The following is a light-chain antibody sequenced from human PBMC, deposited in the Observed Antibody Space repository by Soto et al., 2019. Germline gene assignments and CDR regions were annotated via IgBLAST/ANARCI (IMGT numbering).Light chain of an antibody. J-gene: IGLJ1*01. Sequence: QSVLTQPPSASGTPGQRVTISCSGSSSSIGSNTVTWYHQLPGTAPKLLIHSSNQRPSGVPDRFSGSKSGTSASLAISGLQSEDESDYYCAAWGDSMNGYVFGSGTKVTVL. CDR1: SSSIGSNT. CDR2: SSN. V-gene: IGLV1-44*01. CDR3: AAWGDSMNGYV.